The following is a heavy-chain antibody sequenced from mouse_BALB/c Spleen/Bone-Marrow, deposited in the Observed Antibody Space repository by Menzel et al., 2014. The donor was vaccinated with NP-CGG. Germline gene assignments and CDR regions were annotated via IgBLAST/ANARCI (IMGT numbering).Heavy chain of an antibody. V-gene: IGHV7-3*02. CDR1: GFTFXDYY. J-gene: IGHJ2*01. CDR2: IRNKANGYTT. CDR3: ARDKGRVFFDY. Sequence: EVQRVESGGGLVQPGGSLRLSCAPSGFTFXDYYMNWVRQPPGKALEWLGFIRNKANGYTTEYSASVKGRFTISRDNSQNILYLQMNTLRAEDSATYYCARDKGRVFFDYWGQGTTLTVSS.